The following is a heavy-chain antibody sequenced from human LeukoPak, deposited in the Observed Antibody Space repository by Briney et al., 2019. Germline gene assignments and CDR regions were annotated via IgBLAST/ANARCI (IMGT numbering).Heavy chain of an antibody. J-gene: IGHJ3*02. CDR3: ARVTTVTTANDAFDI. CDR2: IYYSGST. D-gene: IGHD4-17*01. Sequence: SETLSLTCTVSGGSISGSSYYWSWIRQPPGKGLEWIGYIYYSGSTYYNPSLKSRVTISVDTSKNQFSLKLSSVTAADTAVYYCARVTTVTTANDAFDIWGQGTTVTVSS. V-gene: IGHV4-30-4*01. CDR1: GGSISGSSYY.